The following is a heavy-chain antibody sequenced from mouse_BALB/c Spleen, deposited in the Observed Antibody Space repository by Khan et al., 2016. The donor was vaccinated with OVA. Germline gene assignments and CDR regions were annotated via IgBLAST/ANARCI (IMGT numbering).Heavy chain of an antibody. V-gene: IGHV1S56*01. CDR1: GYTFTAYD. J-gene: IGHJ4*01. CDR2: IYPGDGST. Sequence: QVQLQQSGPELVKPGALVKISCKTSGYTFTAYDINWVKQRPGQGLEWIGWIYPGDGSTKYNENFKGKATLNAAKSSNTAYMQLSSLTSENSAFYCCAREGLRGGAMDYWGQGTSVSVSS. D-gene: IGHD2-4*01. CDR3: AREGLRGGAMDY.